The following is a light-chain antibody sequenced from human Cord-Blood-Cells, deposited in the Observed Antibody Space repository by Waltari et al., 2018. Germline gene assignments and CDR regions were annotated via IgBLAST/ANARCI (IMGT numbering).Light chain of an antibody. V-gene: IGLV2-11*01. CDR1: SSAVGGYNY. CDR3: CSYAGSYTVV. Sequence: QSALTQPRSVSRLPGQSLTLSRPATSSAVGGYNYVSWYQQHPGKAPKLMIYEVSKRPSGVPDRFSGSKSGNTASLTISGLQAEDEADYYCCSYAGSYTVVFGGGTKLTVL. CDR2: EVS. J-gene: IGLJ2*01.